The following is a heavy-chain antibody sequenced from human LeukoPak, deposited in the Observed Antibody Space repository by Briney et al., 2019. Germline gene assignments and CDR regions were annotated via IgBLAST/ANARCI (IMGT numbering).Heavy chain of an antibody. CDR3: ARVNYDILTGYSGAVYYFDY. J-gene: IGHJ4*02. Sequence: ASVKVSCKASGYTFTSYAMHWVRQAPGQRLEWMGWINAGNGNTKYSQKFQGRVTITRDTSASTAYMELSSLRSEDTAVYYCARVNYDILTGYSGAVYYFDYWGQGILVTVSS. CDR2: INAGNGNT. D-gene: IGHD3-9*01. V-gene: IGHV1-3*01. CDR1: GYTFTSYA.